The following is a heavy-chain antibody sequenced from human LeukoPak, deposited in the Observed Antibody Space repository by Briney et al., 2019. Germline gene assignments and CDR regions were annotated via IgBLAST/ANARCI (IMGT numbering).Heavy chain of an antibody. CDR2: ISSSGSTI. V-gene: IGHV3-48*03. Sequence: GGSLRLSCAASGFTFSSYEMNWVRQAPGKGLEWVSYISSSGSTIYYADSVKGRFTISRDNAKNSLYLQMNSLRAEDTAVYYCAKDLRTIAAAASYFDYWGQGTLVTVSS. J-gene: IGHJ4*02. D-gene: IGHD6-13*01. CDR1: GFTFSSYE. CDR3: AKDLRTIAAAASYFDY.